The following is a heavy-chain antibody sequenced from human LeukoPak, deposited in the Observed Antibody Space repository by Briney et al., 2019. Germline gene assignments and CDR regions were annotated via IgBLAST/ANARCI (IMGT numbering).Heavy chain of an antibody. D-gene: IGHD3-22*01. Sequence: ASVKVSCKASGYTFTSYYMHWVRQAPGQGLEWMGIINPSGGSTSYAQKFQGRVTITADESTSTAYMELSSLRSEDTAVYYCARNRGSGYSEPDAFDIWGQGTMVTVSS. J-gene: IGHJ3*02. V-gene: IGHV1-46*01. CDR1: GYTFTSYY. CDR3: ARNRGSGYSEPDAFDI. CDR2: INPSGGST.